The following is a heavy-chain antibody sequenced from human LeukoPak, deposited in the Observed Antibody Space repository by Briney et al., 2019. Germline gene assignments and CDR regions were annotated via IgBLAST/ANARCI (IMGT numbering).Heavy chain of an antibody. Sequence: SVKVSCKASGGTFRSYAISWVRQAPGQGLEWMGGIIPIFGSANYAQKFQDRVTITADESTTTAYMEVSSLRCEDTAVYYCALFDSEYSSGPPRDYWGQGTLVTVSS. J-gene: IGHJ4*02. CDR1: GGTFRSYA. CDR2: IIPIFGSA. D-gene: IGHD6-19*01. V-gene: IGHV1-69*13. CDR3: ALFDSEYSSGPPRDY.